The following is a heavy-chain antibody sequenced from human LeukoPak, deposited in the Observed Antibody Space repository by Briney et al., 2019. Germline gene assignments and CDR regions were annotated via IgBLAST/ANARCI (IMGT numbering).Heavy chain of an antibody. CDR2: IYGGGST. V-gene: IGHV3-66*01. Sequence: TGGSLRLSCAASGFTVSRNYMTWVRQAPGKGLEWVSLIYGGGSTHYADSVKGRFTISRDNSKNTLYLQMNSLRAEDTAVYYCVAAAGIGYYYGMDVWGQGTTVTVSS. J-gene: IGHJ6*02. CDR3: VAAAGIGYYYGMDV. D-gene: IGHD6-13*01. CDR1: GFTVSRNY.